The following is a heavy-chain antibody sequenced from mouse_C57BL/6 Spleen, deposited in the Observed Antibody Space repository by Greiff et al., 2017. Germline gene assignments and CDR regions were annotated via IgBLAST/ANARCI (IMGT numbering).Heavy chain of an antibody. CDR2: INPNNGGT. J-gene: IGHJ2*01. CDR3: ARSTYGSSLYYFDY. CDR1: GYTFTDYN. Sequence: VQLKQSGPELVKPGASVKIPCKASGYTFTDYNMDWVKQSHGKSLEWIGDINPNNGGTIYNQKFKGKATLTVDKSSSTAYMELRSLTSEDTAVYYGARSTYGSSLYYFDYWGQGTTLTVSS. D-gene: IGHD1-1*01. V-gene: IGHV1-18*01.